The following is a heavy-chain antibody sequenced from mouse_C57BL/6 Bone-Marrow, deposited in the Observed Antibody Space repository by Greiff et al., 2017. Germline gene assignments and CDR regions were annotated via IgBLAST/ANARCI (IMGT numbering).Heavy chain of an antibody. V-gene: IGHV5-17*01. CDR1: GFTFSDYG. Sequence: EVKLVESGGGLVKPGGSLKLSCAASGFTFSDYGMHWVRQAPEKGLEWVAYISRGSSTIYYADTVKGRFTISRDNAKNTLFLQMTSLRSEDTAMHYCARVHYGSSYYWGQGTTLTVSS. J-gene: IGHJ2*01. D-gene: IGHD1-1*01. CDR2: ISRGSSTI. CDR3: ARVHYGSSYY.